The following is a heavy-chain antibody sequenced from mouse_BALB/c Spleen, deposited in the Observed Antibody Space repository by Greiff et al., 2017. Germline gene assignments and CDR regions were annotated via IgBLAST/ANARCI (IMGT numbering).Heavy chain of an antibody. D-gene: IGHD1-1*01. CDR1: GFTFSSYT. J-gene: IGHJ4*01. V-gene: IGHV5-12-2*01. CDR2: ISNGGGST. CDR3: AREDYGSSYVMDY. Sequence: DVQLVESGGGLVQPGGSLKLSCAASGFTFSSYTMSWVRQTPEKRLEWVAYISNGGGSTYYPDTVKGRFTISRDNAKNTLYLQMSSLKSEDTAMYYCAREDYGSSYVMDYWGQGTSVTVSS.